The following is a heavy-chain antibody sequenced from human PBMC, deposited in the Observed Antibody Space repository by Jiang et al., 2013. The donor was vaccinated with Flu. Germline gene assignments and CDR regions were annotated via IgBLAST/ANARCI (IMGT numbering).Heavy chain of an antibody. V-gene: IGHV1-2*02. CDR1: GYTFTGYY. D-gene: IGHD5-24*01. Sequence: SGAEVKKPGASVKVSCKASGYTFTGYYMHWVRQAPGQGLEWMGWINPNSGGTNYAQKFQGRVTMTRDTSITTAYMELSRLRSDDTAVYYCARDLEMATIIMVFDYWGQGTLVTVSS. CDR3: ARDLEMATIIMVFDY. CDR2: INPNSGGT. J-gene: IGHJ4*02.